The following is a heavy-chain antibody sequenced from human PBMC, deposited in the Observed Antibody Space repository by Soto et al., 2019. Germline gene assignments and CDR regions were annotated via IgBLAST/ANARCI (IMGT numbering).Heavy chain of an antibody. Sequence: QVQLVQSGAEVKKPGSSVKVSCKASGGTFSSYTISWVRQAPGQGLEWMGRIIPILGIANYAQKFQGRVTITADKSTSTAYMELSSLRSEDTAVYYCARVGSMVRGVHLFDYWGQGTLVTVSS. CDR3: ARVGSMVRGVHLFDY. V-gene: IGHV1-69*02. D-gene: IGHD3-10*01. CDR2: IIPILGIA. CDR1: GGTFSSYT. J-gene: IGHJ4*02.